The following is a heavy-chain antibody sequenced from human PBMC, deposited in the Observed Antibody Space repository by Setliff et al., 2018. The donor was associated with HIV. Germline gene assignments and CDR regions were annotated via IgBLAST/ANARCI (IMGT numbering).Heavy chain of an antibody. D-gene: IGHD6-13*01. J-gene: IGHJ6*03. CDR2: IYTSGST. V-gene: IGHV4-4*08. Sequence: SETLSLTCTVSGGSISSYYWSWIRQPPGKGLEWIGYIYTSGSTNYNPSLKSRVTISVDTSKNQFSLKLSSVTAADTAVYYCARAGYYMDVWAKGTTVTVSS. CDR3: ARAGYYMDV. CDR1: GGSISSYY.